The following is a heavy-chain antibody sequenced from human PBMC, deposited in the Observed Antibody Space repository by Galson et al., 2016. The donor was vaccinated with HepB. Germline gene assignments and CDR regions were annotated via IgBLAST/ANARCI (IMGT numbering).Heavy chain of an antibody. J-gene: IGHJ6*02. D-gene: IGHD3-10*01. CDR2: IWYDGSTK. CDR1: GFTFSSYG. V-gene: IGHV3-33*01. Sequence: SLRLSCAASGFTFSSYGMHWVRQAPGKGLEWVAVIWYDGSTKYYADSVKGRFTISRDNSKNTLYLHMNSLRAEDTAVYYGARLLSIVRRMDVWGQGTTVSVSS. CDR3: ARLLSIVRRMDV.